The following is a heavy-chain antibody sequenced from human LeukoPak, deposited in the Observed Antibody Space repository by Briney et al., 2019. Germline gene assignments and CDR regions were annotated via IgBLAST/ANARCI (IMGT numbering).Heavy chain of an antibody. D-gene: IGHD2-2*01. CDR2: ISAYNGNT. CDR1: GYTFTSYG. J-gene: IGHJ4*02. Sequence: ASVKVSCKASGYTFTSYGISWVRQAPGQVLEWIGWISAYNGNTNYAQKLQGRVTMTTDTATSTAYMELRSLKSDDTAVYYCARVPHGGGYCSSTSCYSSPFDYWGQGTLVTVSS. CDR3: ARVPHGGGYCSSTSCYSSPFDY. V-gene: IGHV1-18*04.